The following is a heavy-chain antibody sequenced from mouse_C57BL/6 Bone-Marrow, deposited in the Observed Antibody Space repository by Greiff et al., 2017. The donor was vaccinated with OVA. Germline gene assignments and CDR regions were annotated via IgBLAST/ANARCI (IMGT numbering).Heavy chain of an antibody. J-gene: IGHJ4*01. V-gene: IGHV7-1*01. CDR3: ARDAEDYYDSKGAMDY. CDR1: GFTFSDFY. Sequence: EVKVVESGGGLVQSGRSLRLSCATSGFTFSDFYMEWVRQAPGKGLEWIAASRHKANDYTTEYSASVKGRFIVSRATSQSIIYRKMKALRAEDTAMYYGARDAEDYYDSKGAMDYWGQGTSVTVSS. CDR2: SRHKANDYTT. D-gene: IGHD1-1*01.